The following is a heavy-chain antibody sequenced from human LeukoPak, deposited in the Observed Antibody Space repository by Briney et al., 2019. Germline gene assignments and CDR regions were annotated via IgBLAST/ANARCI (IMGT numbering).Heavy chain of an antibody. CDR3: ARQPDYGDYWGFYYYYMDV. D-gene: IGHD4-17*01. V-gene: IGHV3-23*01. J-gene: IGHJ6*03. CDR2: ISGSGGNT. CDR1: GFTFSSYA. Sequence: PGGSLRLSCAASGFTFSSYAMSWVRQAPGKGLEWVSAISGSGGNTYYADSVKGRFTISRDNSKNTLYLQMNSLRAEDTAVYCCARQPDYGDYWGFYYYYMDVWGKGTTVTVSS.